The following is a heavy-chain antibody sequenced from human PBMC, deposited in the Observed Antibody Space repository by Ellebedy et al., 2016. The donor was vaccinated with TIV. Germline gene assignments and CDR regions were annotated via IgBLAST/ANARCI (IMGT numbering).Heavy chain of an antibody. D-gene: IGHD6-19*01. J-gene: IGHJ5*02. CDR3: ARRIAVAGFDP. CDR1: GFSVRSAY. Sequence: GESLKISCAASGFSVRSAYVTWVRQAPGKGLDWVSIIYSGGETFYADSVKGRFTISRDNSKNTLYLQMNSLRVEDTAVYYCARRIAVAGFDPWGQGTLVTVSS. V-gene: IGHV3-53*01. CDR2: IYSGGET.